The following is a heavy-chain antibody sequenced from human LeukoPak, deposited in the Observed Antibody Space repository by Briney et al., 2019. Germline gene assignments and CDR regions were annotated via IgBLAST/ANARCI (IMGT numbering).Heavy chain of an antibody. D-gene: IGHD2-15*01. CDR1: GGSISSGGYY. V-gene: IGHV4-31*03. CDR3: ARYCSGGSCGSDAFDI. J-gene: IGHJ3*02. CDR2: IYYSGST. Sequence: SETLSLTCTVSGGSISSGGYYWRWIRQHPGKGLEWIGYIYYSGSTYYNPSLKSRVTISVDTSKNQFSLKLSSVTAADTAVYYCARYCSGGSCGSDAFDIWGQGTMVTVSS.